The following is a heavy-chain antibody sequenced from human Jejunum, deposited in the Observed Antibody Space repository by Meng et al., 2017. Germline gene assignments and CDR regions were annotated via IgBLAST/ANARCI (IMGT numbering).Heavy chain of an antibody. CDR2: INSDGSST. V-gene: IGHV3-74*01. CDR1: GFTFSSYW. Sequence: VQLVESGGGLVPPGGSLRLSCAASGFTFSSYWMHWVRQVPGKGMVWVSHINSDGSSTTYADSVKGRFTISRDNAKNTLYLQMNSLRAEDTAVYYCARDTLAYGTTFDCWGQGTLVTVSS. J-gene: IGHJ4*02. D-gene: IGHD1-1*01. CDR3: ARDTLAYGTTFDC.